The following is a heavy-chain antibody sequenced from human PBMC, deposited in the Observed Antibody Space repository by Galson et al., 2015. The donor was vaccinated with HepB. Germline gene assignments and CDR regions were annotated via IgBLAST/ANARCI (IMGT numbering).Heavy chain of an antibody. V-gene: IGHV3-48*01. CDR1: GFTFSSYS. Sequence: SLRLSCAASGFTFSSYSMNWVRQAPGKGLEWVSYISSSSSTIYYADSVKGRFTISRDNAKNSLYLQMNSLRAEDTAVYYCARPLVGATGSFDYWGQGTLVTVSS. CDR3: ARPLVGATGSFDY. D-gene: IGHD1-26*01. J-gene: IGHJ4*02. CDR2: ISSSSSTI.